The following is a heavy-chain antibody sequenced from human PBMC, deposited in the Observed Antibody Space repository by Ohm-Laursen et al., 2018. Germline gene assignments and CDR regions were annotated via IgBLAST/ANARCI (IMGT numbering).Heavy chain of an antibody. CDR1: GGSISSGGYY. J-gene: IGHJ4*02. CDR2: IYTSGST. D-gene: IGHD5-12*01. CDR3: ARVKDGYDYFDY. V-gene: IGHV4-61*02. Sequence: TLSLTCTVSGGSISSGGYYRSWIRQPAGKGLEWIGRIYTSGSTNYNPALKSRVTISVETSKNQFSLKVRSVTAADTAVYYCARVKDGYDYFDYWGQGTVVTVSS.